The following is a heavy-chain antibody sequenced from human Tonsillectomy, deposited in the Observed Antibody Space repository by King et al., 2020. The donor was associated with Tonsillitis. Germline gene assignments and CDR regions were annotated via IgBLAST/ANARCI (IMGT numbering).Heavy chain of an antibody. J-gene: IGHJ6*02. CDR1: GFTFSSYS. CDR2: ISSSSSTI. D-gene: IGHD4-17*01. V-gene: IGHV3-48*01. Sequence: VQLVESGGGLVQPGGSLRLSCAASGFTFSSYSMNWVRQAPGKGLEWVSYISSSSSTIYYADSVKGRFTISRDNAKNSLYLQMNSLRAEDTAVYYCARDQDGDYYYYYGMDVWGQGTTVTVSS. CDR3: ARDQDGDYYYYYGMDV.